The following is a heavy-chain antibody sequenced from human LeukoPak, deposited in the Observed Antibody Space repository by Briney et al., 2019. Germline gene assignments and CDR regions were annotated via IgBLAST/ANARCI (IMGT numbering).Heavy chain of an antibody. J-gene: IGHJ4*02. CDR1: GYTLTSYD. D-gene: IGHD6-19*01. CDR2: MNPNSGNT. V-gene: IGHV1-8*01. Sequence: ASVKVSCKASGYTLTSYDINWVRQATGQGLEWMGWMNPNSGNTGYAQKFQGRVTMTRNTSISTAYMELSSLRSEDTAVYYCARVTRGDSSGWYGVFDYWGQGTLVTVSS. CDR3: ARVTRGDSSGWYGVFDY.